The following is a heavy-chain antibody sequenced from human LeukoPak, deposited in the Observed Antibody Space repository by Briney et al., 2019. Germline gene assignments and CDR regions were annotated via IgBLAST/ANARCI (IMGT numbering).Heavy chain of an antibody. Sequence: GGSLRLSCAGSGFTFNNAWMTWVRQAPGKGLEWVGRIKSKSDGGTTDYAEPVKGRFTISREDSKNTLYLQMKSLKSEDTAVYYCTTAPCSTVTCHPDEAFDIWGQGTMVTVSS. V-gene: IGHV3-15*05. CDR1: GFTFNNAW. CDR2: IKSKSDGGTT. CDR3: TTAPCSTVTCHPDEAFDI. J-gene: IGHJ3*02. D-gene: IGHD2-2*01.